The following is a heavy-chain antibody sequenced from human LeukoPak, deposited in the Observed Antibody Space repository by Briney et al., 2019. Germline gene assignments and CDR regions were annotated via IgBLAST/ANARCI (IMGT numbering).Heavy chain of an antibody. J-gene: IGHJ4*02. CDR2: ISANNGNT. CDR3: ARDLLLYFSSSWAYFDY. D-gene: IGHD6-13*01. CDR1: GYTFTSYG. Sequence: ASVKVSCKASGYTFTSYGITWVRLAPGKGLEWLGWISANNGNTNYAQKFQGRVTMTTDTSTSTAYMELRSLRSDDTAVYYCARDLLLYFSSSWAYFDYWGQGTLVTVSS. V-gene: IGHV1-18*01.